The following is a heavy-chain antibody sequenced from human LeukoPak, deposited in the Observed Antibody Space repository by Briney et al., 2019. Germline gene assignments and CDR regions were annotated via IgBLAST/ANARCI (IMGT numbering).Heavy chain of an antibody. CDR3: ARHYGP. V-gene: IGHV4-34*01. CDR1: GGSFSGYY. Sequence: SETLSLTCAVYGGSFSGYYWSWIRQPPGKGLEWIGEINHSGGTNYNPSLKSRVTISVDTSKNQFSLKLNSVTATDTAVYYCARHYGPWGQGTLVTVSS. CDR2: INHSGGT. D-gene: IGHD3-16*01. J-gene: IGHJ4*02.